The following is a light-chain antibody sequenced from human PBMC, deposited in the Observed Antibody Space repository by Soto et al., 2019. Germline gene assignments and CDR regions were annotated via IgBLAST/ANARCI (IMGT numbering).Light chain of an antibody. CDR1: QSVSSH. V-gene: IGKV3-15*01. J-gene: IGKJ2*01. Sequence: EIVMTQSPDTLSVSPGERATLSCRASQSVSSHLAWYQQTPGQAHRLLIYAASTRATGIPARFSGSGSGADFTLIISSLQSEEFAVYYCQQYNNRPRTFGQGTKLEIK. CDR3: QQYNNRPRT. CDR2: AAS.